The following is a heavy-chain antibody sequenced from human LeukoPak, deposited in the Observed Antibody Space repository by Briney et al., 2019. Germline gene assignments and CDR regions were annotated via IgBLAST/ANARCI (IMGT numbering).Heavy chain of an antibody. D-gene: IGHD1-1*01. Sequence: TGGSLILSCAASGFTFSSYWMSWVRQAPGKGLEWVANIKQDGSDKDYVDSVKGRFTISKDNAKNLLSLEMNGLRAEDTAVYYCATYKNQLRTVYFDYWGQGTLVTVSS. V-gene: IGHV3-7*02. CDR3: ATYKNQLRTVYFDY. J-gene: IGHJ4*02. CDR1: GFTFSSYW. CDR2: IKQDGSDK.